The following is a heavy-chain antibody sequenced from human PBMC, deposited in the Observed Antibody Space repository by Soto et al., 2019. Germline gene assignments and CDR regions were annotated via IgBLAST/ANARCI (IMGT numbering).Heavy chain of an antibody. J-gene: IGHJ6*03. CDR2: IYPGDSDT. CDR3: ARHPVDTVATTTGYYYYYMDI. D-gene: IGHD5-12*01. CDR1: GYSFTSYW. Sequence: GESLKISCKGSGYSFTSYWIGWVRQMPGKGLEWMGIIYPGDSDTRYSPSFQGQVTISADKSISTAYLQWSSLKASDTAMYYCARHPVDTVATTTGYYYYYMDIWGKGTTVNVSS. V-gene: IGHV5-51*01.